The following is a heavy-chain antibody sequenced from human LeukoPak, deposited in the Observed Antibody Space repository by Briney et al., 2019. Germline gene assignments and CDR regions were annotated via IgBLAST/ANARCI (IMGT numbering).Heavy chain of an antibody. Sequence: GGSLRLSCAASGFTFSSYAMSWVLQTPGKGLEWVSAISGSGGSTYYADSVKGRFTISRDNSKNTLYLQMNSLRAEDTAVYYCAKLDHWGTDYWGQGTLVTVSS. CDR1: GFTFSSYA. J-gene: IGHJ4*02. CDR2: ISGSGGST. CDR3: AKLDHWGTDY. D-gene: IGHD3-16*01. V-gene: IGHV3-23*01.